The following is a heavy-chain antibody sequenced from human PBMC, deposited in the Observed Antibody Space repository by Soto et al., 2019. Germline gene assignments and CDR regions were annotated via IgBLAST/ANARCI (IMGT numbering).Heavy chain of an antibody. Sequence: ASVKVSCKASGYTFTGYYMHWVRQAPGQGLEWMGWINPNSGGTNYAQKFRGRVTMTRDTSISTAYMELSRLRSDDTAVHYCARTWSSWLRRASYGMDVWGQGTTVTVSS. V-gene: IGHV1-2*02. J-gene: IGHJ6*02. D-gene: IGHD3-22*01. CDR1: GYTFTGYY. CDR2: INPNSGGT. CDR3: ARTWSSWLRRASYGMDV.